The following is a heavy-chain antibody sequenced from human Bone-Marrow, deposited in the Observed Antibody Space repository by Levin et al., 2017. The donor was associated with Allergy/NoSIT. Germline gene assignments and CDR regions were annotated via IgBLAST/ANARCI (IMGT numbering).Heavy chain of an antibody. CDR3: ARSQGRSGWSYYYYGMDV. Sequence: GGSLRLSCRGSGFDFNTHDMNWVRQAPGQGLEWVSSISGNSHYVYYADPLKGRFSISRDNAKNSMFLHRNSLRVEDTAVYYCARSQGRSGWSYYYYGMDVWGRGTTLTVSS. J-gene: IGHJ6*02. D-gene: IGHD6-19*01. V-gene: IGHV3-21*06. CDR2: ISGNSHYV. CDR1: GFDFNTHD.